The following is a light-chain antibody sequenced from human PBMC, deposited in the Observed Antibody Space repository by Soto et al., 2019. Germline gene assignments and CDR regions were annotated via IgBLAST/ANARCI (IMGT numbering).Light chain of an antibody. CDR3: ETWDSSLSAHV. Sequence: QSVLTQPPSVSAAPGQRVTISCSGSSFNIGDNPVSWYQHLPGAAPKVLIYENDRRPSGIPDRFSGSKSGTSATLGITGLQTGDEADYYCETWDSSLSAHVFGGGTKLTVL. CDR2: END. V-gene: IGLV1-51*02. CDR1: SFNIGDNP. J-gene: IGLJ2*01.